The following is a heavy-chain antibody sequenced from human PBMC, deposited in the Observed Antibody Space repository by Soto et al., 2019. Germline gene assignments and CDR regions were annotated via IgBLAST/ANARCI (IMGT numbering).Heavy chain of an antibody. Sequence: ASVKVSCKASGYTFTSYYMHWVRQAPGQGLEWMGIINPSGGSTSYAQKFQGRVTMTRDTSTSTVYMELSSLRSEDTAVYYCARDWSPYYYGSGSHNWFDPWGQGTLVTSPQ. CDR2: INPSGGST. D-gene: IGHD3-10*01. CDR3: ARDWSPYYYGSGSHNWFDP. J-gene: IGHJ5*02. V-gene: IGHV1-46*03. CDR1: GYTFTSYY.